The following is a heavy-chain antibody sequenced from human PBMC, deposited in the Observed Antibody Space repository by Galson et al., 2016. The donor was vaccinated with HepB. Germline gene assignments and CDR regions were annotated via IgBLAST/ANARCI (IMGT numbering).Heavy chain of an antibody. D-gene: IGHD2-2*01. V-gene: IGHV4-34*01. J-gene: IGHJ6*02. Sequence: SETLSLTCAVYGGSFSGYYWSWIRQPPGKGLEWIGEINHSATAHYDPSLKSRVTMSVDTSKNQFSLRLSSVTAADTGVYYCARNQPVTANYYGLDVWGQGTTVTVSS. CDR2: INHSATA. CDR1: GGSFSGYY. CDR3: ARNQPVTANYYGLDV.